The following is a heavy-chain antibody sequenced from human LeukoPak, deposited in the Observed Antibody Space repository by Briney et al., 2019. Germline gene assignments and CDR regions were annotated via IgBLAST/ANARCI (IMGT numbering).Heavy chain of an antibody. Sequence: SETLSLTCAVYGGSFSDYYWSWIRQPPGKGLEWIGEITHSGSANYNPSLKSRVTMSVDTSKNQFSLKLTSVTAADTAVYYCARGCPRSDVGAGTGTCYFDYWGQGTLVTVSS. D-gene: IGHD3/OR15-3a*01. V-gene: IGHV4-34*01. CDR3: ARGCPRSDVGAGTGTCYFDY. CDR2: ITHSGSA. CDR1: GGSFSDYY. J-gene: IGHJ4*02.